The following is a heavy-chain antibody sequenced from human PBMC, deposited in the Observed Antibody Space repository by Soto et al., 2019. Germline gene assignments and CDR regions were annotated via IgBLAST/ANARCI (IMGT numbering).Heavy chain of an antibody. CDR2: MNPNSGNT. CDR3: ARAYTWGVAGAGT. V-gene: IGHV1-8*01. CDR1: GCTFTSFD. D-gene: IGHD6-19*01. J-gene: IGHJ4*02. Sequence: ASVKVSCKASGCTFTSFDINWVRQATGQGLEWMGWMNPNSGNTGYAQKFQGRVTMTRNTSIRTAYMELSSLRSENTAVYYCARAYTWGVAGAGTWGQGTLVTVSS.